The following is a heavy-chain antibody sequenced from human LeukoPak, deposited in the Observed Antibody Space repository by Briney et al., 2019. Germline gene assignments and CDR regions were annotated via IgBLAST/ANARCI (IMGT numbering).Heavy chain of an antibody. J-gene: IGHJ6*03. CDR1: GGPFTDYSGYS. CDR2: INHSGSP. CDR3: ARVRHDPLEYWYYIDL. Sequence: PSETLSLTCAVYGGPFTDYSGYSWSWIRQPPGKGLEWIGEINHSGSPNYNLSLESRLTISVDTSKRQFSLNLSSVTAADAAVYYCARVRHDPLEYWYYIDLWGNGTMVSVSS. D-gene: IGHD2-8*02. V-gene: IGHV4-34*01.